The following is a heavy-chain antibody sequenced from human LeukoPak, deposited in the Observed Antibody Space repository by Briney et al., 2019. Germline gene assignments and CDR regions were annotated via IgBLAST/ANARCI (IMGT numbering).Heavy chain of an antibody. Sequence: GGSLTLLCAPCGFTYSSYSMMGVRQARGGGLEWVTSIWSSSSYIYYADSVKGRFTIARDNAKNSLYLQMNSLRAEDTAVYYCARDLHDILTGYYNVNDYWGQGTLVTVSS. D-gene: IGHD3-9*01. V-gene: IGHV3-21*01. CDR2: IWSSSSYI. CDR1: GFTYSSYS. J-gene: IGHJ4*02. CDR3: ARDLHDILTGYYNVNDY.